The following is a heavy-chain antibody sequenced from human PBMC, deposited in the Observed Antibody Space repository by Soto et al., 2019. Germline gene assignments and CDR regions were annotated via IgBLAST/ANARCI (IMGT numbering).Heavy chain of an antibody. V-gene: IGHV1-8*01. Sequence: VASVKVSCKASGYTFTSYDIKWVRQATGQGLEWMGWTNPNSGNTGYAQKFQGRVTMTRNTSISTAYMELSSLRSEDTAVYYCARGRSITGTTSPLGYWGQGTLVTVSS. CDR1: GYTFTSYD. CDR3: ARGRSITGTTSPLGY. D-gene: IGHD1-7*01. CDR2: TNPNSGNT. J-gene: IGHJ4*02.